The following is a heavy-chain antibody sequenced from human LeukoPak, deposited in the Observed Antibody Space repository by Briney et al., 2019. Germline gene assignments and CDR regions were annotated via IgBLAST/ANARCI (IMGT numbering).Heavy chain of an antibody. CDR3: ARDRAIAVAGSWSWFDP. CDR1: GFTFDDYG. CDR2: INWNGGST. Sequence: GGSLRLSCAASGFTFDDYGMSWVRQAPGKGLEWVSGINWNGGSTGYADSVKGRFTISRDNAKNSLYLQMNSLRAEDTALYYCARDRAIAVAGSWSWFDPWGQGTLVTVSS. D-gene: IGHD6-19*01. J-gene: IGHJ5*02. V-gene: IGHV3-20*04.